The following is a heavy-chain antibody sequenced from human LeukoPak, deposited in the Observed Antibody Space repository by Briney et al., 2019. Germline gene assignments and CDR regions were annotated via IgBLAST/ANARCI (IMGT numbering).Heavy chain of an antibody. CDR3: ASGVYDSSGYRAGDEY. Sequence: NPGGSLRLSCAASGFTFSSYSMNWVRQAPGKGLEWVSSISSSSSYIYYADSVKGRFTISRDNAKNSLYLQMNSLRAEDTAVYYCASGVYDSSGYRAGDEYWGQGTLVTVSS. D-gene: IGHD3-22*01. CDR2: ISSSSSYI. CDR1: GFTFSSYS. J-gene: IGHJ4*02. V-gene: IGHV3-21*04.